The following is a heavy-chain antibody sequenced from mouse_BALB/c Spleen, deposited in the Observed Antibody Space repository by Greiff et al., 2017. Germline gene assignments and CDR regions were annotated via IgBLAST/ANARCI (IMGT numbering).Heavy chain of an antibody. CDR3: AGDGYDGGDFDY. D-gene: IGHD2-2*01. CDR1: GYSITSDYA. J-gene: IGHJ2*01. CDR2: ISYSGST. V-gene: IGHV3-2*02. Sequence: EVQLVESGPGLVKPSQSLSLTCTVTGYSITSDYAWNWIRQFPGNKLEWMGYISYSGSTSYNPSLKSRISITRDTSKNQFFLQLNSVTTEDTATYYCAGDGYDGGDFDYWGQGTTLTVSS.